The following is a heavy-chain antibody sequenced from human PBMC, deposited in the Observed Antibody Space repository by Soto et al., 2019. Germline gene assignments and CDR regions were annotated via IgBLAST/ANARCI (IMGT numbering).Heavy chain of an antibody. Sequence: GGSLRVSCAASGFTFVDYAMHWVRQAPGKGLEWVSGISWNSGSIGYADSVKGRFTISRDNAKNSLYLQMNSLRAEDTALYYCAKEINWNDVGFDYWGQGTLVTV. CDR2: ISWNSGSI. J-gene: IGHJ4*02. V-gene: IGHV3-9*01. CDR1: GFTFVDYA. D-gene: IGHD1-20*01. CDR3: AKEINWNDVGFDY.